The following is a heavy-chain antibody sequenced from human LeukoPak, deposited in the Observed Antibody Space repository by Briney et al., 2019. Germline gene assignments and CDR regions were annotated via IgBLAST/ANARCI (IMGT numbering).Heavy chain of an antibody. CDR1: GYTFTGYY. CDR2: INPNSGGT. CDR3: AGRDGSGSYLDY. Sequence: ASVKVSCKASGYTFTGYYIHWVRQAPGQGLEWMGWINPNSGGTGYAQKFQGRVTMTRDTSISTAYMELSRLRSDDTAVYYCAGRDGSGSYLDYWGQGTLVTVSS. J-gene: IGHJ4*02. V-gene: IGHV1-2*02. D-gene: IGHD3-10*01.